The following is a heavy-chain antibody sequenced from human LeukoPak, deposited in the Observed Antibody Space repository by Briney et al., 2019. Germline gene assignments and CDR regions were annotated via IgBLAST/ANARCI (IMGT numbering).Heavy chain of an antibody. V-gene: IGHV1-18*04. Sequence: ASVKVSCKGSGYNFDRYGVNWVRQAPGQGLEWVGWISTYNGNTFYAQKFEGRVTMTADTSTNTVYMDLRSLRSDDTAVYYCARDLEHCRNIICSNSAYWGQGTLVTVSS. CDR3: ARDLEHCRNIICSNSAY. D-gene: IGHD2-2*01. CDR1: GYNFDRYG. CDR2: ISTYNGNT. J-gene: IGHJ4*02.